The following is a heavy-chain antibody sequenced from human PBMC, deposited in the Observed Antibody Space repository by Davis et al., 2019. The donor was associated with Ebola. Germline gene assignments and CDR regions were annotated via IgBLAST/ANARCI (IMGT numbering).Heavy chain of an antibody. CDR3: ARERWLQLYYFDY. CDR2: IKQDGSEK. Sequence: GESLKISCAASGFTFSYYSMNWVRQAPGKGLESVANIKQDGSEKYYVDSVKGRFTISRHNAKNSLYLQMNSLRAEDTAVYYCARERWLQLYYFDYWGQGTLVTVSS. J-gene: IGHJ4*02. V-gene: IGHV3-7*01. CDR1: GFTFSYYS. D-gene: IGHD5-24*01.